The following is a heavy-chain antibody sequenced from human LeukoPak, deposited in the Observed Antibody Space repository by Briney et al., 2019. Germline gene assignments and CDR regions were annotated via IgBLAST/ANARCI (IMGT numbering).Heavy chain of an antibody. CDR1: GFTFTSYW. CDR2: IKQDGSVK. D-gene: IGHD2-2*01. CDR3: ARDVHCVGTNCYPFDY. Sequence: GGSLRLSCATSGFTFTSYWMSWVRQAPGKGLEWVANIKQDGSVKYYVDSVKGRFTISRDNTDYSLYLQMNSLRAEDTAVYFCARDVHCVGTNCYPFDYWGQGALVTVSS. J-gene: IGHJ4*02. V-gene: IGHV3-7*01.